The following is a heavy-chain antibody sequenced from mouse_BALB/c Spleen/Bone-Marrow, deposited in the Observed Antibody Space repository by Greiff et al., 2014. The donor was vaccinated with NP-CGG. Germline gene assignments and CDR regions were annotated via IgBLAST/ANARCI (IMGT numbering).Heavy chain of an antibody. V-gene: IGHV1-9*01. J-gene: IGHJ4*01. Sequence: QVQLKESGAELMKPGASVKISCKATGYTFSSYWIEWVKQRPGHGLEWIGEILPGSGGTNYNEKFKGKATFTADTSSNTAYMQLNSLTSEDSAAYYCARSMDYWGQGTSVTVSS. CDR2: ILPGSGGT. CDR1: GYTFSSYW. CDR3: ARSMDY.